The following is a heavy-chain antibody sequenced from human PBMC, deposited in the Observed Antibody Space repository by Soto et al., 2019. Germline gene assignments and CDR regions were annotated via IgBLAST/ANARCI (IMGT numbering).Heavy chain of an antibody. V-gene: IGHV1-69*06. Sequence: SVKVSCKASGGTFSSYAISWVRQAPGQGLEWMGGIIPIFGTANYAQKFQGRVTITADKSTSTAYMELSSLRSEDTAVYYCASYEYYDILTGSGALDIWGQGTMVTVSS. CDR3: ASYEYYDILTGSGALDI. CDR2: IIPIFGTA. J-gene: IGHJ3*02. CDR1: GGTFSSYA. D-gene: IGHD3-9*01.